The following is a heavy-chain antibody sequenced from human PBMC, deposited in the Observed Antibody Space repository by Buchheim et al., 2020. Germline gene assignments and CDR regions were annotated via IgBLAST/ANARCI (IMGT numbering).Heavy chain of an antibody. CDR3: TGILLWFRGTDY. V-gene: IGHV3-49*03. J-gene: IGHJ4*02. D-gene: IGHD3-10*01. Sequence: EVQLVESGGGLVQPGRSLRLSCTASGFTFGDYAMSWFRQAPGKGLEWVGFIRSKAYGGTTEYAASVNGRFTISRDDSTSIAYLQMNSLKTEDTAVYYCTGILLWFRGTDYWGQGTL. CDR2: IRSKAYGGTT. CDR1: GFTFGDYA.